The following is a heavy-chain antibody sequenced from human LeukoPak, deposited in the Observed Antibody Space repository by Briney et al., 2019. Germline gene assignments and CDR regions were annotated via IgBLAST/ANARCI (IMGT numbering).Heavy chain of an antibody. CDR2: IYYSGST. Sequence: PSETLSLTCTVSGGSISSYYWSWIRQLPGKGLEWIGYIYYSGSTNYNPSLKSRVTISVDTSKNQFSLKLSSVTAADTAVYYCARGSTIFGVVIWNNFDYWGQGTLVTVSS. V-gene: IGHV4-59*01. CDR1: GGSISSYY. J-gene: IGHJ4*02. D-gene: IGHD3-3*01. CDR3: ARGSTIFGVVIWNNFDY.